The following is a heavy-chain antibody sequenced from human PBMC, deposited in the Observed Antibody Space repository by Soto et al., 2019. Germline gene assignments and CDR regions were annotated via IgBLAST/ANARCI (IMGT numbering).Heavy chain of an antibody. Sequence: ASVKVSCKASGYTFTSYGISWVRQAPGQGLEWMGWISAYNGNTNYAQKLQGRVTMTTDTSTSTAYMELRSLRSDDTAVYYCARGHRYSYGYPDYYYGMDVWGQGTTVTVSS. CDR2: ISAYNGNT. D-gene: IGHD5-18*01. V-gene: IGHV1-18*04. CDR3: ARGHRYSYGYPDYYYGMDV. J-gene: IGHJ6*02. CDR1: GYTFTSYG.